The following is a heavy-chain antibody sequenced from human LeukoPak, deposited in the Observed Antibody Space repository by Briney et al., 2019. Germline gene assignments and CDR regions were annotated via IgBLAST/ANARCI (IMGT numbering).Heavy chain of an antibody. CDR3: ARGLAGSDY. J-gene: IGHJ4*02. D-gene: IGHD6-19*01. V-gene: IGHV1-8*01. CDR1: GYTFTTHD. CDR2: MNPNSGNT. Sequence: ASVKVSCKASGYTFTTHDLTWVRQATGQGLEWMGWMNPNSGNTGYAQKFQGRVTMTRNTSISTAYMELSSLRSEDTAVYYCARGLAGSDYWGQGTLVTVSS.